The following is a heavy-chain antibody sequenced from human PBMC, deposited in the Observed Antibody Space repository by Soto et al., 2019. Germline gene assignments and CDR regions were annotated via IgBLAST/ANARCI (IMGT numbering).Heavy chain of an antibody. Sequence: SETLSLTCTVSGGSISSGGYYWSWIRQHPGKGLEWIGYIYYSGSTYYNPSLKSRVTISVDTSKNQFSLKLSSVTAADTAVYYCARRYCSSTSCSRKYYFDYWGQGTLVTVSS. J-gene: IGHJ4*02. D-gene: IGHD2-2*01. V-gene: IGHV4-31*03. CDR3: ARRYCSSTSCSRKYYFDY. CDR2: IYYSGST. CDR1: GGSISSGGYY.